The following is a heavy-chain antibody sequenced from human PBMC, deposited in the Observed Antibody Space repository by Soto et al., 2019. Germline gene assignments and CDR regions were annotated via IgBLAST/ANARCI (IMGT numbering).Heavy chain of an antibody. V-gene: IGHV3-64D*06. J-gene: IGHJ4*02. D-gene: IGHD3-22*01. CDR1: GFTFSSYA. Sequence: PGGSLRLSCSASGFTFSSYAMHWVRQAPGKGLEYVSSISTNGGSTHYADSVKGRFTISRDNSKNTQYLQMSSLRADDTAVYYCVKGEYYYDSSGYHPFDYWGQGT. CDR3: VKGEYYYDSSGYHPFDY. CDR2: ISTNGGST.